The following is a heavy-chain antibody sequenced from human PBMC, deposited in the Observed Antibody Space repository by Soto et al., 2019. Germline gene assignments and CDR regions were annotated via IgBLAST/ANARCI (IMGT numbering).Heavy chain of an antibody. Sequence: ASVKVSCKASGYTFTSYGISWVRQAPGQGLEWMGWVSGYNGNTNYAQKLQGRVTMTTDTSTSTAYMELRSLRSDDTAVYYCARGGPMTYCSSTSCYGPTGGNNYYYYMDLWGKGTTVTVSS. CDR3: ARGGPMTYCSSTSCYGPTGGNNYYYYMDL. J-gene: IGHJ6*03. D-gene: IGHD2-2*01. CDR1: GYTFTSYG. V-gene: IGHV1-18*01. CDR2: VSGYNGNT.